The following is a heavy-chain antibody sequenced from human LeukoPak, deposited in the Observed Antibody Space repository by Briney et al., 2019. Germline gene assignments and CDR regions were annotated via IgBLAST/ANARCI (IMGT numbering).Heavy chain of an antibody. CDR2: ISVRSNYI. V-gene: IGHV3-21*04. CDR1: GYTFSSYS. Sequence: GGSLRLSCAASGYTFSSYSINWVRQAPGKGLEWVSSISVRSNYIYYADSVRGRFRISRDDARDSLYLQMNSLRAEDTAVYYCAKDESGYCSSTSCYKWFDPWGQGTLVTVSS. J-gene: IGHJ5*02. D-gene: IGHD2-2*02. CDR3: AKDESGYCSSTSCYKWFDP.